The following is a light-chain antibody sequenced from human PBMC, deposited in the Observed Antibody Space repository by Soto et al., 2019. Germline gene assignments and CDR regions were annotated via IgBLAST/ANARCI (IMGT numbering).Light chain of an antibody. CDR2: GAF. V-gene: IGKV3-15*01. J-gene: IGKJ5*01. Sequence: EIVMTQSPATLSVSPGERVTLSCRASQSVSSKLAWFQQKPGQAPRLPIYGAFTRATGIPTRFSGSGSETEFTLTISSLQSEDFAVYYCQQYNMWPHTFGQGTRLEIK. CDR1: QSVSSK. CDR3: QQYNMWPHT.